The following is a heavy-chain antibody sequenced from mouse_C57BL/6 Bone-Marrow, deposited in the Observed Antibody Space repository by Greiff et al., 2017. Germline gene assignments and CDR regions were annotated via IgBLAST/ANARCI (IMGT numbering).Heavy chain of an antibody. D-gene: IGHD4-1*01. Sequence: GGSMTLSCAASGFTFSDAWMDWVRQSPETGLEWVAEIRNKAHTHATYYAEYVKGRFPISRDDSKSSVYLQRISLRAEDTGIYYCTSWEKGNYWGQGTTLTVAS. CDR1: GFTFSDAW. CDR3: TSWEKGNY. V-gene: IGHV6-6*01. CDR2: IRNKAHTHAT. J-gene: IGHJ2*01.